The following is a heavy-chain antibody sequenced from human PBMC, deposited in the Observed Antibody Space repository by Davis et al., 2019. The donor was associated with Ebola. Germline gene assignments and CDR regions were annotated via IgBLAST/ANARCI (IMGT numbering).Heavy chain of an antibody. J-gene: IGHJ4*02. CDR2: ISYDGSNK. CDR3: ARGPPEDVVVVVVAADY. V-gene: IGHV3-30*03. Sequence: GESLKISCAASGFTFSSYGMHWVRQAPGKGLEWVAVISYDGSNKYYADSVKGRFTISRDNSKNTLYLQMNSLRAEDTAVYYCARGPPEDVVVVVVAADYWGQGTLVTVSS. D-gene: IGHD2-15*01. CDR1: GFTFSSYG.